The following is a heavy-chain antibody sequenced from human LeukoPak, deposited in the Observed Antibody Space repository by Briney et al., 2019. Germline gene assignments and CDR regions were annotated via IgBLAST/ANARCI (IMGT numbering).Heavy chain of an antibody. V-gene: IGHV4-61*01. J-gene: IGHJ4*02. CDR1: GGSVSSGSSY. CDR3: ARTDLGRHFDY. CDR2: IYYSGST. Sequence: SETLSLTCTVSGGSVSSGSSYWSWIRQPPGKGLEWIGYIYYSGSTNYNPSLKSRVTISVDTSKNQFSLKLRSVTAADTAVYYCARTDLGRHFDYWGQGTLVTVSS. D-gene: IGHD1-26*01.